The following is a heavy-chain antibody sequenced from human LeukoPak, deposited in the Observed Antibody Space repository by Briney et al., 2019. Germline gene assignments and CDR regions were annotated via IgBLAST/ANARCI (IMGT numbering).Heavy chain of an antibody. CDR3: ARGFLGDAFDI. Sequence: PGGSLRLSCAASGFTSDDYGMSWVRQAPGKGLEWVSGLNCNGDNTDYADSVKGRFTISRDNAKNSLYLQMNSLRDGDTAVYYCARGFLGDAFDIWGQGTMVNV. CDR2: LNCNGDNT. J-gene: IGHJ3*02. CDR1: GFTSDDYG. V-gene: IGHV3-20*04. D-gene: IGHD3-3*01.